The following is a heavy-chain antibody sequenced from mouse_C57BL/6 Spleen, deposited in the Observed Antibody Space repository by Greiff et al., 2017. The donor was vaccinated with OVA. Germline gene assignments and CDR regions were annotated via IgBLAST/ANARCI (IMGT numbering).Heavy chain of an antibody. J-gene: IGHJ2*01. CDR2: ISYDGSN. CDR3: ARGDDYYGSSYNY. D-gene: IGHD1-1*01. Sequence: ESGPGLVKPSQSLSLTCSVTGYSITSGYYWNWIRQFPGNKLEWMGYISYDGSNNYNPSLKNRISITRDTSKNQFFLKLNSVTTEDTATYYCARGDDYYGSSYNYWGQGTTLTVSS. CDR1: GYSITSGYY. V-gene: IGHV3-6*01.